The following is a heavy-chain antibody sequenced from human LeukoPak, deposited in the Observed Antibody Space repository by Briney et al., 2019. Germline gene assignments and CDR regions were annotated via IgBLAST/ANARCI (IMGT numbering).Heavy chain of an antibody. Sequence: GGSLRLSCAASGFTFNNYTMNWVRQAPGKGLEWVSSISRNGIYIKYVDSVKGRFTVSRDNAKNSLYLQMNSLRAEDTAVYYCARDGLPATVANWFDPWGEGTLVTVSS. CDR1: GFTFNNYT. V-gene: IGHV3-21*01. CDR3: ARDGLPATVANWFDP. CDR2: ISRNGIYI. D-gene: IGHD2-15*01. J-gene: IGHJ5*02.